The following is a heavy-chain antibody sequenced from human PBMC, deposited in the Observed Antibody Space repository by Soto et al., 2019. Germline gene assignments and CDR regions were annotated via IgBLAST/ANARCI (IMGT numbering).Heavy chain of an antibody. CDR1: GFTFSSYA. V-gene: IGHV3-23*01. J-gene: IGHJ4*02. CDR3: AKVWSQNEYCTRTSCLYYFDY. D-gene: IGHD2-2*01. Sequence: EVQLLESGGGLVQPGGSLRLSCEASGFTFSSYALSWVRQTPGKGLEWVSTISDSGSTYYADSVKGRFTISRDNSKNTQYLQMNSLRAEDTAVFDCAKVWSQNEYCTRTSCLYYFDYWGQGTLVTVAS. CDR2: ISDSGST.